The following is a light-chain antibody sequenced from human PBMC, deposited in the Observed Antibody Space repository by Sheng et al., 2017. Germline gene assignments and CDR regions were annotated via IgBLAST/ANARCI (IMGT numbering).Light chain of an antibody. CDR2: DVS. CDR1: DLGNYNL. Sequence: QSALTQPASVSGSPGQSITISCTGSDLGNYNLVSWYRQQPGKVPKLMIYDVSKRPSGVPDRFSGSKSGNTASLTISGLQAEDEADYYCCSYAGSYTFGFGGGTKLTVL. V-gene: IGLV2-11*01. J-gene: IGLJ3*02. CDR3: CSYAGSYTFG.